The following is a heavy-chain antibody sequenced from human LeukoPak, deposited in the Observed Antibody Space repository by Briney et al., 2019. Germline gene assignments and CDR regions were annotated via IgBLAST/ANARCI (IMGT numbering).Heavy chain of an antibody. D-gene: IGHD2/OR15-2a*01. CDR2: IYYSGST. CDR1: GGSISSYY. Sequence: SETLSLTCTVSGGSISSYYWSWIRQPPGKGLEWIGYIYYSGSTNYKPSLKSRVTISVDTSKNQFSLKLSSVTAAGTAVYYCARRLQNMATDYWGQGTQVTVSS. J-gene: IGHJ4*02. V-gene: IGHV4-59*01. CDR3: ARRLQNMATDY.